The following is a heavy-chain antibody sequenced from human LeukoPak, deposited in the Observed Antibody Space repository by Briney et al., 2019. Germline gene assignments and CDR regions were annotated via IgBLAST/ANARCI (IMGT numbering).Heavy chain of an antibody. CDR1: GFTFSSYS. J-gene: IGHJ3*02. V-gene: IGHV3-48*04. D-gene: IGHD6-13*01. CDR3: ARDRSASSSWSFDAFDI. CDR2: ISSSSGTI. Sequence: GGSLRLSCAASGFTFSSYSMNWVRQAPGKGLEWVSYISSSSGTIYYTGSVKGRFTISRDNAKNSLYLQMNSLRAEDTAVYYCARDRSASSSWSFDAFDIWGQGTMVTVSS.